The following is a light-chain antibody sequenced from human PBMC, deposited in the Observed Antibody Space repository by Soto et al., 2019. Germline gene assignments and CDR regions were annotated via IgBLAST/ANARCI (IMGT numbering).Light chain of an antibody. V-gene: IGLV1-40*01. Sequence: QAVLTQPPSVSGAPGQRVTISCTGSSANIGAGYDVHWYQQLPGTAPTLLISGNRNRPSGVPDRFPGSKSGTSASLAIPGLQAEDEADYYCQSYDSSLSGCVFGTGTK. CDR1: SANIGAGYD. CDR3: QSYDSSLSGCV. CDR2: GNR. J-gene: IGLJ1*01.